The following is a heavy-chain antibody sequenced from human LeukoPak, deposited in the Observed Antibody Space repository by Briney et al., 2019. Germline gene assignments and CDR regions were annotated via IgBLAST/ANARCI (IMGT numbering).Heavy chain of an antibody. CDR2: ISSSRSYI. V-gene: IGHV3-21*01. J-gene: IGHJ6*02. CDR3: ARDRLLFRDYYGMDV. CDR1: GFTFSSHS. D-gene: IGHD2-21*01. Sequence: GGSLRLSCAASGFTFSSHSMSWVRQAPGKGLEWVSLISSSRSYIYYPDSVKGRFTISRDNAKSSLYLQLNSLRAEDTAVYYCARDRLLFRDYYGMDVWGQGTTVTVSS.